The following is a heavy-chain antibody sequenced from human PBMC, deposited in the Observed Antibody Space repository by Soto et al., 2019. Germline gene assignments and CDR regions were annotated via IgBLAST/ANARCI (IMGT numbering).Heavy chain of an antibody. Sequence: QVQLVQSGAEVKKPGASVKVSCKASGYTFTSYAMHWVRQAPGQRLEWMGWINAGNGNTKYSQKFQGRVTITRDTSASTAYMELMSLRSEDTAVYYCARGVGLYSHYDYWGQGTLVTVSS. CDR2: INAGNGNT. CDR1: GYTFTSYA. CDR3: ARGVGLYSHYDY. J-gene: IGHJ4*02. D-gene: IGHD2-2*02. V-gene: IGHV1-3*01.